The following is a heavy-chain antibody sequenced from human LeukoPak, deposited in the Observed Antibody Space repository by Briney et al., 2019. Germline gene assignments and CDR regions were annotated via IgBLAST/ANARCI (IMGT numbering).Heavy chain of an antibody. CDR2: ISGSGGST. D-gene: IGHD3-10*01. Sequence: PGGSLRLSCAASRFTFSSYDMTWVRQAPGKGLEWVSAISGSGGSTYYADSVKGRFTISRDNSESTLYLQMNSPRAEDTAVYYCAKAIYGSGTYLFDYWGQGTLVTVSS. J-gene: IGHJ4*02. V-gene: IGHV3-23*01. CDR1: RFTFSSYD. CDR3: AKAIYGSGTYLFDY.